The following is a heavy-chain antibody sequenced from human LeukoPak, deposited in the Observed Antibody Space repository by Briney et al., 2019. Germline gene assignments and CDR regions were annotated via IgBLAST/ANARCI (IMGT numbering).Heavy chain of an antibody. V-gene: IGHV3-13*01. D-gene: IGHD4-17*01. CDR3: ARGGATVPHDWYFDL. CDR1: GFTFSSYD. Sequence: PGGSLRLSCAASGFTFSSYDMHWVRQDTGKGLEWFSAIGTAGDTYYPGSVKGRFTISRENSKNYLYLQMNSLRAGDTAVYYCARGGATVPHDWYFDLWGRGTLVTVSS. J-gene: IGHJ2*01. CDR2: IGTAGDT.